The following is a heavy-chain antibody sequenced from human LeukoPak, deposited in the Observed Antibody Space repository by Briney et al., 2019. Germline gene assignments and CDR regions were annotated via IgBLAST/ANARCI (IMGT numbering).Heavy chain of an antibody. J-gene: IGHJ4*02. CDR3: ARDGALGGSEL. CDR2: IYYSGST. V-gene: IGHV4-59*01. D-gene: IGHD1-26*01. CDR1: GGSISSYY. Sequence: SETLSLTCTVSGGSISSYYWSWIRQPPGKGLEWIGYIYYSGSTNYNPSLKSRVTKSVDTSKNQFSLKLSSVTAADTAVYYCARDGALGGSELWGQGTLVTVSS.